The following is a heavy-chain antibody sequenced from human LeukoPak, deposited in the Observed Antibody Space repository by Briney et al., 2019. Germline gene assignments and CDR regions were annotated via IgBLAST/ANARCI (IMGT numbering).Heavy chain of an antibody. CDR2: INPNSGGT. V-gene: IGHV1-2*02. D-gene: IGHD3-22*01. CDR3: ALLVVVITSDAFDI. Sequence: ASVKVSCKASGYTFTGYYMHWMRQAPGQGLEWMGWINPNSGGTNYAQKFQGRVTMTRDTSISTAYMELSRLRSDDTAVYYCALLVVVITSDAFDIWGQGTMVTVSS. CDR1: GYTFTGYY. J-gene: IGHJ3*02.